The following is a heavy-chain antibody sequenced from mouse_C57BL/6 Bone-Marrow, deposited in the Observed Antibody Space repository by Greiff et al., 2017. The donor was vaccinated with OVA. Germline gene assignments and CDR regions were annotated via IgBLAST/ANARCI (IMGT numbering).Heavy chain of an antibody. D-gene: IGHD1-1*01. CDR2: INPNNGGT. CDR1: GYTFTDYY. CDR3: ARRGDYYPFAY. J-gene: IGHJ3*01. V-gene: IGHV1-26*01. Sequence: VQLQQSGPELVKPGASVKISCKASGYTFTDYYMNWVKQSHGKSLEWIGDINPNNGGTSYNQKFKGKATLTVDKSSSTAYMELRSLTSEDSAVYYCARRGDYYPFAYWGQGTLVTVSA.